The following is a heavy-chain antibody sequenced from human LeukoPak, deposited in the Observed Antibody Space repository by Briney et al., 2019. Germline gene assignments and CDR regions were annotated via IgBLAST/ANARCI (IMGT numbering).Heavy chain of an antibody. D-gene: IGHD3-22*01. J-gene: IGHJ1*01. CDR1: GDSVSRSDSY. CDR2: IYHSGRT. V-gene: IGHV4-39*01. CDR3: ARRRYYDGSGYLE. Sequence: EPSETLSLTCSVSGDSVSRSDSYWDWIRQPPGKGLEWIGTIYHSGRTYYSPSLMSRVTMSVDPSNNQFSLNLRSVTAADTAVYYCARRRYYDGSGYLEWGQGTLLSVSS.